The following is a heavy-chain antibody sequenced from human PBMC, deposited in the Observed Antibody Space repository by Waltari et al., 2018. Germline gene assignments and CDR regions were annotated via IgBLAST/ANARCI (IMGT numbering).Heavy chain of an antibody. D-gene: IGHD6-13*01. CDR3: ARSYSSSPLVDY. J-gene: IGHJ4*02. CDR1: GFTFSRYR. V-gene: IGHV3-21*01. Sequence: EVQMVESGGGLVKSGGSLRLYRAASGFTFSRYRPKWVREAPGKGLELVPSISSSSSYIYYADSVKGRFTISRDNAKNSLYLQMNSLRAEDTAVYYCARSYSSSPLVDYWGQGTLVTVSS. CDR2: ISSSSSYI.